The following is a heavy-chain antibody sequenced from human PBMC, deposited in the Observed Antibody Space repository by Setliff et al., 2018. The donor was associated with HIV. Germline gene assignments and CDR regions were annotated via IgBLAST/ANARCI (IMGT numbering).Heavy chain of an antibody. Sequence: ASETLSLTCGVSSYSISSGHYWSWIRQPPGKGLEWIGYIYPSASTHYNLSLKSRVTISLDTSKNQFSLKLSSVTAADTAVYYCGRAPPSSNWASFDYWGQGTLVTVS. J-gene: IGHJ4*02. CDR2: IYPSAST. V-gene: IGHV4-61*01. CDR1: SYSISSGHY. D-gene: IGHD1-1*01. CDR3: GRAPPSSNWASFDY.